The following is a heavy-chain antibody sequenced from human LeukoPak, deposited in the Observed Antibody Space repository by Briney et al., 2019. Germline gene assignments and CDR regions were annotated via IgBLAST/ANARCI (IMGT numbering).Heavy chain of an antibody. J-gene: IGHJ4*02. Sequence: GGSLRLSCAASGFTFSGYWMHWVRQAPGQGLVWLSRINSDGSSTNYADSVKGRFTISRDNAKNTLYLQMNSLRAEDTAVYYCARGRNYGGDYFDYWGQGTLVTVSS. CDR3: ARGRNYGGDYFDY. CDR2: INSDGSST. V-gene: IGHV3-74*01. D-gene: IGHD1-7*01. CDR1: GFTFSGYW.